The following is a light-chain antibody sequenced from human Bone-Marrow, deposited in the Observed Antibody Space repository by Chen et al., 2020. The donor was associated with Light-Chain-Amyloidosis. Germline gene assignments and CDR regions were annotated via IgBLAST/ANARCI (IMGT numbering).Light chain of an antibody. CDR3: QSADSSGTSLV. V-gene: IGLV3-25*03. CDR1: ALPKQY. J-gene: IGLJ3*02. Sequence: SYELTQSPSVSVSPGQTARITCSGDALPKQYAYWYQQKPGQAPVLVIYKDSERPSGIPERFSGSSSGTTVTLTISGVQAEDEADYYCQSADSSGTSLVFGGGTKLTVL. CDR2: KDS.